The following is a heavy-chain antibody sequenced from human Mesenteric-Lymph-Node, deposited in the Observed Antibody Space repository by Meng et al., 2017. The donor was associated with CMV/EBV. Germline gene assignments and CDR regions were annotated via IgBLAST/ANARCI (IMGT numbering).Heavy chain of an antibody. CDR1: FNSYA. J-gene: IGHJ4*02. Sequence: FNSYAISWVRQAPGQGLECMGWISAYNGNTNYAQKLQGRVTMTTGTSTTTAYMELRSLRSDDTAVYYCARARGYCTSTSCPAPYDYWGQGTLVTVSS. CDR3: ARARGYCTSTSCPAPYDY. CDR2: ISAYNGNT. D-gene: IGHD2-2*01. V-gene: IGHV1-18*01.